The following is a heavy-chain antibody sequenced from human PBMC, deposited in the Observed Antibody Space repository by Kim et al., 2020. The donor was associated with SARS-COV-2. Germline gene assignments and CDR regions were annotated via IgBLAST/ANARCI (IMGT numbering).Heavy chain of an antibody. CDR2: INHSGST. CDR3: ARRKGGYYYDSSGYLFDY. V-gene: IGHV4-34*01. D-gene: IGHD3-22*01. CDR1: GGSFSGYY. J-gene: IGHJ4*02. Sequence: SETLSLTCAVYGGSFSGYYWSWIGQPPGKGLEWIGEINHSGSTNYNPSLKSRVTISVDTSKNQFSLKLSSVTAADTAVYYCARRKGGYYYDSSGYLFDYWGQGTLVTVSS.